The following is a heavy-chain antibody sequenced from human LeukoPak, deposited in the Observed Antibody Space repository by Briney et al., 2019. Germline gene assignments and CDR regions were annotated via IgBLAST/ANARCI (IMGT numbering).Heavy chain of an antibody. CDR2: MNPGSGDT. CDR3: ARGLGDYNTDWFPVSGY. V-gene: IGHV1-8*01. CDR1: SYTFTTHD. Sequence: ASVKVSCKASSYTFTTHDLTWVRQATGQGLEWMGWMNPGSGDTAYAQKFQGRVTMTRDTSMSTAYMELNSLGSEDTAIYYCARGLGDYNTDWFPVSGYWGQGTPVTVSS. D-gene: IGHD3-9*01. J-gene: IGHJ4*02.